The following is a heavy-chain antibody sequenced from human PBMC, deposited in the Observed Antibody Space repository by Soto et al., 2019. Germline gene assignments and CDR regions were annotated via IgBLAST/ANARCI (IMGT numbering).Heavy chain of an antibody. CDR1: GFTFSSYA. D-gene: IGHD3-3*01. J-gene: IGHJ4*02. CDR2: ISYDGSNK. CDR3: ARGSLRFSRGY. Sequence: QVQLVESGGGVVQPGRSLRLSCAASGFTFSSYAMHWVRQAPGKGLEWVAVISYDGSNKYYADSVKGRFTISRDNPKNTLYLQMNSLRAEDTAVYYCARGSLRFSRGYWGQGTLVTVSS. V-gene: IGHV3-30-3*01.